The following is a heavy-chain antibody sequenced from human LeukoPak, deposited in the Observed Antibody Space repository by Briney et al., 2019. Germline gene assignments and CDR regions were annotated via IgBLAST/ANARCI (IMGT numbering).Heavy chain of an antibody. Sequence: GESLKISCKGSGYSFTSYWIGWVRQMPGKGLEWMGIIYPGDSDTRYSPSFQGQVTFSADKSISTAYLQWSSLKASDTAMYYCARFYYGSGSYLLPFDYWGQGTLVTVSS. CDR1: GYSFTSYW. CDR2: IYPGDSDT. J-gene: IGHJ4*02. CDR3: ARFYYGSGSYLLPFDY. D-gene: IGHD3-10*01. V-gene: IGHV5-51*01.